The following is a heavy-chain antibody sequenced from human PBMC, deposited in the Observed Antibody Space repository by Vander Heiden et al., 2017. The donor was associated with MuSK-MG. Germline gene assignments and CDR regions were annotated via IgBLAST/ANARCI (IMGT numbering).Heavy chain of an antibody. D-gene: IGHD6-19*01. J-gene: IGHJ4*02. CDR2: IIPIFGTA. CDR1: GGTFSSYA. V-gene: IGHV1-69*01. Sequence: QVQLVQSGAEVKKPGASVKVSCKASGGTFSSYAISWVRQAPGQGLEWMGGIIPIFGTANHAQKVQGRVTITADESMSTAYMELRSMSSEDTAVYYCARDMISSGWPFDYWGQGTMVTVSS. CDR3: ARDMISSGWPFDY.